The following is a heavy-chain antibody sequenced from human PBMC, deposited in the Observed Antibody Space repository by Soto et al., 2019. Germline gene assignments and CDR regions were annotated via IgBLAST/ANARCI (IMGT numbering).Heavy chain of an antibody. D-gene: IGHD6-6*01. Sequence: GASVKVSCKTSGYTFTDYYVHWVRQAPGQGLEWVGWINPKSGDTVYAQQFQGRVTMTRDTSISTAYMDLRRLRSDDTAVYYCARPPFVDHPYDAFDFWGHGTLVTVSS. CDR2: INPKSGDT. CDR1: GYTFTDYY. CDR3: ARPPFVDHPYDAFDF. V-gene: IGHV1-2*02. J-gene: IGHJ3*01.